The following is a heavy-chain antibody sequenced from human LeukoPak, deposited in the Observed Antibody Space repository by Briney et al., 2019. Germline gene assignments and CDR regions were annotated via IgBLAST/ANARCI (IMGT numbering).Heavy chain of an antibody. CDR3: ARFFCGGSCYYVSAAFDI. Sequence: GASVKVSCKASGYTFTGYYMHWVRQAPGQGLEWMGWINPNSGGTNYAQKFQGRVTMTRDTSISTAYMELSRLRSDDTAVYYCARFFCGGSCYYVSAAFDIWGQGTMVTVSS. CDR2: INPNSGGT. V-gene: IGHV1-2*02. J-gene: IGHJ3*02. CDR1: GYTFTGYY. D-gene: IGHD2-15*01.